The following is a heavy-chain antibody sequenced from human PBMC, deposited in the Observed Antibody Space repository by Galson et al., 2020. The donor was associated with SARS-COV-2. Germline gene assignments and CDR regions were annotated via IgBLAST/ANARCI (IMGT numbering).Heavy chain of an antibody. Sequence: KIGESLKISCEASGYSFSTYWIGWVRQVPGKGLEWMGIIYPGDSYTRYSPSFEGQVTISADKSISTAYLQWSRLKASDTAIYYCARSYYYDSTPVVSAYGMDVWGQGTTVTVSS. V-gene: IGHV5-51*01. CDR3: ARSYYYDSTPVVSAYGMDV. CDR2: IYPGDSYT. J-gene: IGHJ6*02. CDR1: GYSFSTYW. D-gene: IGHD3-22*01.